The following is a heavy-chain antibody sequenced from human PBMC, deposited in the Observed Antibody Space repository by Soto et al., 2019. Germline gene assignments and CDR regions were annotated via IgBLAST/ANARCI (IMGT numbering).Heavy chain of an antibody. CDR2: ISGSGGST. D-gene: IGHD2-15*01. J-gene: IGHJ4*02. CDR1: GFTFSSYA. CDR3: AKDRGVVVVVADNFDY. Sequence: PGGSLRLSCAASGFTFSSYAMSWVRQAPGKGLEWVSAISGSGGSTYYADSVKGRFTISRDNSRNTLYLQMNSLRAEDTAVYYCAKDRGVVVVVADNFDYWGQGTLVTVSS. V-gene: IGHV3-23*01.